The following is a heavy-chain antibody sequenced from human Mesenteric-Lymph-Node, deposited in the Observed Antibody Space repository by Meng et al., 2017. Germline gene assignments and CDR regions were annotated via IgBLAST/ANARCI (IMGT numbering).Heavy chain of an antibody. CDR3: TTLYGDSIS. Sequence: VQLQPWGEGLLKPSEPLSLTGAVNGGSLSGAYWNWIRQPPGKGLEWIGEIIHGGSPSYNPSLKSRVTISIDTSKNQFSLKLSSVTAADTAVYYCTTLYGDSISWGQGTLVTVSS. V-gene: IGHV4-34*12. D-gene: IGHD4-17*01. J-gene: IGHJ4*02. CDR1: GGSLSGAY. CDR2: IIHGGSP.